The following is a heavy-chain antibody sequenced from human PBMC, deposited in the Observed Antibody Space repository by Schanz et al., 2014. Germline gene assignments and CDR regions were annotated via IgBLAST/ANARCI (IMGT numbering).Heavy chain of an antibody. CDR1: GYTFTNYA. V-gene: IGHV7-4-1*02. D-gene: IGHD2-15*01. CDR3: ARGGVVVVTAALNWFDP. Sequence: QVQLVQSGAEVKEPGASVKVSCKASGYTFTNYAMHWVRQAPGQGLEWMGWINTNTGDPTYAQGFTGRFGFSLDTSVSTAYLQISSLKAEDTAVYYCARGGVVVVTAALNWFDPWGQGTLVTVSS. J-gene: IGHJ5*02. CDR2: INTNTGDP.